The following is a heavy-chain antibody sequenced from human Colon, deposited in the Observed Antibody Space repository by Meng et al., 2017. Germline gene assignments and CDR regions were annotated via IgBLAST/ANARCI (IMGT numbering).Heavy chain of an antibody. Sequence: QVQRQEACSGLVKPSQTLSLTCTVSGGSISSGDYYWSWSRQHPGKGLEWIGYFYFSGNTYYNPSLKSRVSISVDTSKNRFSLNLSSVTAADTAVYYCARYFYDSRGVTWFDPWGQGTLVTVSS. D-gene: IGHD3-22*01. CDR3: ARYFYDSRGVTWFDP. J-gene: IGHJ5*02. V-gene: IGHV4-31*03. CDR1: GGSISSGDYY. CDR2: FYFSGNT.